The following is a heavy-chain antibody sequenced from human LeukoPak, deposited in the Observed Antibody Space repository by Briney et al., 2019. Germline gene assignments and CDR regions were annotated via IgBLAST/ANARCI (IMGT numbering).Heavy chain of an antibody. V-gene: IGHV3-11*04. D-gene: IGHD3-22*01. CDR2: IRSSGSTI. J-gene: IGHJ4*02. CDR1: GFTFSDYY. CDR3: ARAYYYDSSGAFDY. Sequence: GGSLRLSCAASGFTFSDYYMSWIPQAPGKGLEWVSNIRSSGSTIYMADPVKGRFTISRDNAKNSLYLQMNSLRAEDTAVYYCARAYYYDSSGAFDYWGQGTLVTVSS.